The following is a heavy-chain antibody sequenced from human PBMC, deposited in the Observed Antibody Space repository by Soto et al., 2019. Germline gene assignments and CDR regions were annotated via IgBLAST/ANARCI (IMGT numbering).Heavy chain of an antibody. CDR3: ASNPLRDDFWSGYYTTSNIYYYYGMDV. V-gene: IGHV1-69*06. J-gene: IGHJ6*02. CDR1: GGTFSSYA. Sequence: SVKVSCKASGGTFSSYAISWVRQAPGQGLEWMGGIIPIFGTANYAQKFQGRVTITADKSTSTAYMELSSLRSEDTAVYYCASNPLRDDFWSGYYTTSNIYYYYGMDVWGQGTKVTVSS. D-gene: IGHD3-3*01. CDR2: IIPIFGTA.